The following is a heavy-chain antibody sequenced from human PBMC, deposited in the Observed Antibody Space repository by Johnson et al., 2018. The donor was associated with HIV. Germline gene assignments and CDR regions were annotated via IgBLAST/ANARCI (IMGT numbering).Heavy chain of an antibody. J-gene: IGHJ3*02. Sequence: VRQSPGKGLEWVGRIKSKTDGGTTDYAAPVKGRFTISRDDSKNTLYLQMNSLKTEDTAVYYCTTHQIWETFYAFDIWGQGTVVTVSS. D-gene: IGHD1-26*01. CDR2: IKSKTDGGTT. CDR3: TTHQIWETFYAFDI. V-gene: IGHV3-15*01.